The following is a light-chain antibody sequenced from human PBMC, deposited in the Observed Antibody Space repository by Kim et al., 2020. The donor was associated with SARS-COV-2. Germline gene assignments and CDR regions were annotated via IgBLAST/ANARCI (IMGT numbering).Light chain of an antibody. Sequence: GQSITISCTGTSSNVGGYNCVSWYQQHPGKAPKLMIHDVTHRPSGISTRFSGSKSGNTASLTISGLQAEDEADYYCSSYTSSRTLVFGGGTKVTVL. J-gene: IGLJ3*02. V-gene: IGLV2-14*03. CDR3: SSYTSSRTLV. CDR2: DVT. CDR1: SSNVGGYNC.